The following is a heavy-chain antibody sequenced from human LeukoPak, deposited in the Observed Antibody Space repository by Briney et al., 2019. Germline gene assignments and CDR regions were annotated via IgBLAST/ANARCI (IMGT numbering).Heavy chain of an antibody. CDR1: GFTFSSFA. D-gene: IGHD3-9*01. CDR2: INNSGDST. J-gene: IGHJ5*02. V-gene: IGHV3-23*01. CDR3: AKDHSSYDILTGYPLT. Sequence: PGGSLRLSCAASGFTFSSFAMTWVRQAPGKGLEWVSTINNSGDSTYYGDSVKGRFTISRDNSKNTLYLQMNSLRAEDTAVYYCAKDHSSYDILTGYPLTWGQETLVTVSS.